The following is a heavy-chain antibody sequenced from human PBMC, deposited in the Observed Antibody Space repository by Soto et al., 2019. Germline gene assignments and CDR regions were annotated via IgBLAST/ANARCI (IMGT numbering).Heavy chain of an antibody. J-gene: IGHJ4*02. V-gene: IGHV1-24*01. CDR1: GYTLTELS. Sequence: ASVKVSCQVSGYTLTELSVHWVRQAPGKGLEWMGGFDPEDGETIYAQKFQGRVTMTEDTSTDTAYMELSSLRSEDTAVYYCATGPSWLWLGSDWGQGTLVTVSS. D-gene: IGHD3-22*01. CDR3: ATGPSWLWLGSD. CDR2: FDPEDGET.